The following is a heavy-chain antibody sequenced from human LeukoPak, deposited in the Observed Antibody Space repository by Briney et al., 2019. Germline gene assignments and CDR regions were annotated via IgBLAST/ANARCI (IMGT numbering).Heavy chain of an antibody. D-gene: IGHD6-19*01. CDR2: IYYSGST. CDR1: GFSISSYY. J-gene: IGHJ4*02. V-gene: IGHV4-59*08. CDR3: ARHGRGLVLYYFDY. Sequence: SETLSLTCTVSGFSISSYYWNWIRQPPGKGLEWIGDIYYSGSTNYNPSLKSRVTISVDTSKNQFSLKLSSVAAADTAVYYCARHGRGLVLYYFDYWGQGTLVTVSS.